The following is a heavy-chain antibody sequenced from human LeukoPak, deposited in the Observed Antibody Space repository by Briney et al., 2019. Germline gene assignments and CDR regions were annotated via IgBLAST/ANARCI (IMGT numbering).Heavy chain of an antibody. CDR2: ISDRSTNI. Sequence: PGGSLRLSCAVSGFSLSAFGMHWARQAPGKGLEWVSYISDRSTNIYYADSVKARFTISRDNAKNSLLLQMNSLRAEDTAVYFCVTDWPVWWGQGTLVTVSS. J-gene: IGHJ4*02. CDR3: VTDWPVW. CDR1: GFSLSAFG. V-gene: IGHV3-48*01. D-gene: IGHD3-16*01.